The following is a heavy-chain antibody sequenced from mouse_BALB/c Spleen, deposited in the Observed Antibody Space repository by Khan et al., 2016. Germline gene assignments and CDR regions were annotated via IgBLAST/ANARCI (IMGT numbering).Heavy chain of an antibody. CDR2: IYPGDGDT. CDR3: ARRFGTTVSFDY. D-gene: IGHD1-1*01. Sequence: QVQLQQSGAELARPGASVKLSCKASGYTFTSYWMQWVKQRPGQGLEWIGAIYPGDGDTRYTQKFKGKATLTADKSSSTAYMQLSSLASVDSAVYYCARRFGTTVSFDYWGQGTTHTVSS. J-gene: IGHJ2*01. V-gene: IGHV1-87*01. CDR1: GYTFTSYW.